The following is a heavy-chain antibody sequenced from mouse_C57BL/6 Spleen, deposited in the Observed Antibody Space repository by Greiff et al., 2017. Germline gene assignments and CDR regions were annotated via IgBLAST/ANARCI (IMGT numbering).Heavy chain of an antibody. CDR1: GYSITSGYY. Sequence: EVQLVESGPGLVKPSQSLSLTCSVTGYSITSGYYWNWIRQFPGNKLEWMGYISYDGSNNYNPSLKNRISITRDTSKNQFFLKLNSVTTEDTATYYCARGRWLLPYYFDYWGQGTTLTVSS. J-gene: IGHJ2*01. V-gene: IGHV3-6*01. D-gene: IGHD2-3*01. CDR3: ARGRWLLPYYFDY. CDR2: ISYDGSN.